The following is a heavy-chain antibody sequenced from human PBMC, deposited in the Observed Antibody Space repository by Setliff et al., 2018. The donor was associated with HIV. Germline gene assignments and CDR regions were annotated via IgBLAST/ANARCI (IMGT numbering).Heavy chain of an antibody. J-gene: IGHJ6*03. CDR3: ARGKGVGGVVITGGLDV. Sequence: VKVSCKASGHTFTNVDIHWLRRATGQGLEWMGWMNPNTGVSGYALKFQARVTMTRDTSISTAYMELSSLTSEDTAVYYCARGKGVGGVVITGGLDVWGKGTTVTVS. CDR2: MNPNTGVS. CDR1: GHTFTNVD. D-gene: IGHD3-10*01. V-gene: IGHV1-8*01.